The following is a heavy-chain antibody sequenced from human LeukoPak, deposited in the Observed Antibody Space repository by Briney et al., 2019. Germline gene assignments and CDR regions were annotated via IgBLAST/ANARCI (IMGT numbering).Heavy chain of an antibody. CDR2: ISYDGSNK. J-gene: IGHJ4*02. CDR3: ARQAARPYDY. D-gene: IGHD6-6*01. V-gene: IGHV3-30-3*01. CDR1: GFTFNSYS. Sequence: GGSLRLSCAASGFTFNSYSMHWVRQAPGKGLEWVAVISYDGSNKYYADSVKGRFTISRDNSKNTLYLQMNSLRTEDTAVFYCARQAARPYDYWGQGTLVIVSS.